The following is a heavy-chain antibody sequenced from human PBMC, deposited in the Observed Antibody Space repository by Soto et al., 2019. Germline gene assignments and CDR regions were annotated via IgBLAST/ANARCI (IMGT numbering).Heavy chain of an antibody. V-gene: IGHV1-69*13. CDR2: IIPIFGTA. CDR1: GGTFSSYA. CDR3: AREWANNTVIGGVTYRYYHGMDV. D-gene: IGHD3-16*01. J-gene: IGHJ6*02. Sequence: SVKVSCKASGGTFSSYAISSVRQAPGQGLEWMGGIIPIFGTANYAQKFQGRVTITADESTSTAYMELSSLRSEDSAVYYCAREWANNTVIGGVTYRYYHGMDVWGQGTTVTVSS.